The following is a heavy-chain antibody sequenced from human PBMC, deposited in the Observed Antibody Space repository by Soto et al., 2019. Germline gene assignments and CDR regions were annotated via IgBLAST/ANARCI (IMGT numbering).Heavy chain of an antibody. V-gene: IGHV4-34*01. Sequence: SETLSLTCAVYGGSFSGYYWSWIRQPPGKGLEWIGEINHSGSTNYNPSLKSRVTISVDTSKNQFSLKLSSVTAADTAVYYCARGHTVTKPSYYFDYWGQGTLVTVS. CDR3: ARGHTVTKPSYYFDY. CDR1: GGSFSGYY. D-gene: IGHD4-17*01. J-gene: IGHJ4*02. CDR2: INHSGST.